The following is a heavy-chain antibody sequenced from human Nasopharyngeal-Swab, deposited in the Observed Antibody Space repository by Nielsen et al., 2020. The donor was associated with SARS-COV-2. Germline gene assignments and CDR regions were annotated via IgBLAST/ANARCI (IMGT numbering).Heavy chain of an antibody. D-gene: IGHD4-11*01. CDR1: GYTFNNYY. Sequence: ASVKVSCKASGYTFNNYYIHWVRQAPGQGLEWMGMINPGSGGTTYAQKFRGRVTMTRDTSTSTVYMELSSLRSEDTAVYYCARAGEFSGTTVTTHLDYWGQGTLVTVSS. CDR2: INPGSGGT. J-gene: IGHJ4*02. V-gene: IGHV1-46*02. CDR3: ARAGEFSGTTVTTHLDY.